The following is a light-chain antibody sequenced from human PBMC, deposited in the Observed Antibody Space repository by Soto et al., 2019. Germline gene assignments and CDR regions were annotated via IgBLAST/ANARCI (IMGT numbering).Light chain of an antibody. Sequence: QSALAQPASVSGSPGQSITISCTATSSDVGAYDYVSWYQQHPGKAPKLIIYSNNQRPSGVPDRFSGSKSGTSASLAISGLQSEDEADYYCAAWDDSRNGWVFGGGTKLTVL. CDR3: AAWDDSRNGWV. CDR2: SNN. V-gene: IGLV2-14*03. CDR1: SSDVGAYDY. J-gene: IGLJ3*02.